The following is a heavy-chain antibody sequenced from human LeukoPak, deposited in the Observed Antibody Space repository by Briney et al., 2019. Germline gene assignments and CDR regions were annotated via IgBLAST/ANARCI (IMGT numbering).Heavy chain of an antibody. D-gene: IGHD5-12*01. CDR3: ARDPGNIVATITYRGYNWFDP. J-gene: IGHJ5*02. CDR1: GYTFTSYG. CDR2: ISAYNGNT. Sequence: ASVKVSCKASGYTFTSYGISWVRQAPGQGLEWMGWISAYNGNTNYAQKLQGRVTMTTDTSTSTAYMELRSLRSDDTAVYYCARDPGNIVATITYRGYNWFDPWGQGTLVTVSS. V-gene: IGHV1-18*01.